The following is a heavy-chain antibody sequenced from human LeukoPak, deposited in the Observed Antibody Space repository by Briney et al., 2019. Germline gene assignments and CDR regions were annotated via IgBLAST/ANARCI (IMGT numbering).Heavy chain of an antibody. D-gene: IGHD3-10*01. CDR3: ARDRGVLDAFDI. CDR1: GYSITSGYY. V-gene: IGHV4-38-2*02. J-gene: IGHJ3*02. Sequence: SETLSLTCTVSGYSITSGYYWGWIRQPPGKGLEWIGTIYHSGSTYYNPSLKSRATISVDTSKNQFSLKLSSVTAADTAIYYCARDRGVLDAFDIWGQGTMVTVSS. CDR2: IYHSGST.